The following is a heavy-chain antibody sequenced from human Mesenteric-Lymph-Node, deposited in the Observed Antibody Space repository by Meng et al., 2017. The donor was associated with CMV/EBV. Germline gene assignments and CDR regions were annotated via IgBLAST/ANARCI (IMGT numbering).Heavy chain of an antibody. CDR3: AKDIVGVGYCSSTSCYTPAEYFQH. D-gene: IGHD2-2*02. V-gene: IGHV3-43*01. Sequence: GESLKISCAASGFTFDDYTMHWVRQAPGKGLEWVSLISWDGGSTYYADSVKGQFTISRDNSKNSLYLQMNSLRTEDTALYYCAKDIVGVGYCSSTSCYTPAEYFQHWGQGTLVTVSS. CDR2: ISWDGGST. J-gene: IGHJ1*01. CDR1: GFTFDDYT.